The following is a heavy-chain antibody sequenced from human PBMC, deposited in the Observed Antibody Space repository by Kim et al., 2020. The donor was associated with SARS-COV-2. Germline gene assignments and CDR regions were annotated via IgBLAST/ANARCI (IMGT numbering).Heavy chain of an antibody. CDR2: ISNDGTKK. J-gene: IGHJ6*02. CDR1: DFMFSLYS. CDR3: ARVAPGPMIRSGLDV. D-gene: IGHD3-22*01. Sequence: GGSLRLSCVASDFMFSLYSMHWVRQVPGKGLEWVAIISNDGTKKYHTDSVKGRFTISRDNSKNTLSLQMNSLRVEDTAVYFCARVAPGPMIRSGLDVWG. V-gene: IGHV3-30*04.